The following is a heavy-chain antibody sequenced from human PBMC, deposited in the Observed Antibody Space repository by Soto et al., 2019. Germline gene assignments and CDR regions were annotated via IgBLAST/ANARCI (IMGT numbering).Heavy chain of an antibody. CDR3: ARDHYYDSSGYYGSFDY. Sequence: GGSLRLSCAASGFTFSDYYMSWIRQAPGKGLEWVSYISSSGSTIYYADSVKGRFTISRDNAKNSLYLQMNSLRAEDTAVYCCARDHYYDSSGYYGSFDYWGQGTLVTVSS. CDR1: GFTFSDYY. D-gene: IGHD3-22*01. CDR2: ISSSGSTI. J-gene: IGHJ4*02. V-gene: IGHV3-11*01.